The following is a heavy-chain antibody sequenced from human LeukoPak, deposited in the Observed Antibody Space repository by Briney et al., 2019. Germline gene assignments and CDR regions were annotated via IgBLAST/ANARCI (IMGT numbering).Heavy chain of an antibody. CDR2: IYYSGST. D-gene: IGHD4-17*01. CDR1: GGSISSSHYY. Sequence: PSETLSLTCTVSGGSISSSHYYWGWIRQPPGKGLEWIGSIYYSGSTYYDPSLKSRVTISVDTSKNQFSLKLSSVTAADTAVYYCARDGDYPDYWGQGTLVTVSS. J-gene: IGHJ4*02. V-gene: IGHV4-39*07. CDR3: ARDGDYPDY.